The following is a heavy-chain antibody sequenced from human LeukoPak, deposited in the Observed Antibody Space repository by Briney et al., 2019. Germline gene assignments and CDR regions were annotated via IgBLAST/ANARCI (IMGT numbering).Heavy chain of an antibody. Sequence: ASVKVSCKASGYTFTSYGISWVRRAPGQGLEWMGWISAYNGNTNYAQKLQGRVTMTTDTSTSTAYMELRSLRSDDTAVYYCARDYYDSSGYYYHDYWGQGTLVTVSS. CDR3: ARDYYDSSGYYYHDY. CDR1: GYTFTSYG. CDR2: ISAYNGNT. J-gene: IGHJ4*02. D-gene: IGHD3-22*01. V-gene: IGHV1-18*01.